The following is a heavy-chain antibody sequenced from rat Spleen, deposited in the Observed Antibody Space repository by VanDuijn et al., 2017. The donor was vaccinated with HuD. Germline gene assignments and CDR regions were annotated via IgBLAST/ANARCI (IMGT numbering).Heavy chain of an antibody. V-gene: IGHV2-32*01. D-gene: IGHD1-2*01. CDR2: VWSDGDT. CDR3: ARAGSAAISLGNWFAY. J-gene: IGHJ3*01. CDR1: GFSLISYS. Sequence: QVQLKESGPGLVQPSQTLSLTCTVSGFSLISYSVNWVRQPPGKGLEWMGVVWSDGDTSYNSSLTSRLSISRDTSKSQVFLSMSSLQTEDTATYYCARAGSAAISLGNWFAYWGQGTLVTVSS.